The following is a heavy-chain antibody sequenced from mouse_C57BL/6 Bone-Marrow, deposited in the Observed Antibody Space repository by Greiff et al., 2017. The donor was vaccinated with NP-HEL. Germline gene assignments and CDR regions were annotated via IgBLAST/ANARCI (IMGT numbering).Heavy chain of an antibody. CDR1: GFTFSSYA. CDR2: ISDGGSYT. V-gene: IGHV5-4*01. D-gene: IGHD1-1*02. CDR3: ARDRWVFAY. J-gene: IGHJ3*01. Sequence: EVQVVESGGGLVKPGGSLKLSCAASGFTFSSYAMSWVRQTPEKRLEWVATISDGGSYTYYPDNVKGRFTISRDNAKNNLYLQMSHLKSEDTAMYYCARDRWVFAYWGQGTLVTVSA.